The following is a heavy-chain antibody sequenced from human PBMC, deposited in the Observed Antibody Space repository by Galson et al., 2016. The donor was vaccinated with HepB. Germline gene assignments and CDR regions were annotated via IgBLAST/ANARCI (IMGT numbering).Heavy chain of an antibody. Sequence: PLSLTCTVSGGSVSSGDHYWSWVRQPPGKGLEWIGYIYYRGSPYYKPSLKSRVTISLDTSKNQFSLKLSSVTAADTAVYYCARRGLMVRGPIMTFGGMDVWGQGTTVTVSS. CDR3: ARRGLMVRGPIMTFGGMDV. CDR2: IYYRGSP. CDR1: GGSVSSGDHY. J-gene: IGHJ6*02. D-gene: IGHD3-10*01. V-gene: IGHV4-30-4*01.